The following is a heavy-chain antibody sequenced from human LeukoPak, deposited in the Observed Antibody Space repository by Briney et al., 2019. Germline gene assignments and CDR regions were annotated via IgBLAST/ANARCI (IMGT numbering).Heavy chain of an antibody. CDR3: ARDPGVAAAGIFGPDYYYYMDV. CDR2: ISYDGSNK. Sequence: GGSLRLSCGASGFTFSSYAMHWVRQAPGKGLEWVAVISYDGSNKYYADSVKGRFTISRDNSKNTLYLQMNSLRAEDTAVYYCARDPGVAAAGIFGPDYYYYMDVWGKGTTVTVSS. D-gene: IGHD6-13*01. V-gene: IGHV3-30*01. CDR1: GFTFSSYA. J-gene: IGHJ6*03.